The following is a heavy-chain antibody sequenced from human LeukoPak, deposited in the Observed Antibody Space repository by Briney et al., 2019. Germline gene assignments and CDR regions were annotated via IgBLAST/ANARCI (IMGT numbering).Heavy chain of an antibody. CDR3: ARVTGYMTEDYFDY. CDR2: IYISGST. V-gene: IGHV4-61*02. D-gene: IGHD6-13*01. CDR1: GGSISSASYY. J-gene: IGHJ4*02. Sequence: SETLSLTCTVSGGSISSASYYWSWIRQPAGKGLEWIGRIYISGSTNYNPSLKSRVTISVDTSKNQFSLRLSSVTAADTAVYYCARVTGYMTEDYFDYWGQGTLITVSS.